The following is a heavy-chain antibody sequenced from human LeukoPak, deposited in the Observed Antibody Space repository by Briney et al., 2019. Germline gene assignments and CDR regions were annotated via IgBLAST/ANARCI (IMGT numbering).Heavy chain of an antibody. D-gene: IGHD1-26*01. V-gene: IGHV3-7*01. CDR2: IKQDGSEK. Sequence: GGSLRLSCAASGFTFSTYWTSWVRQAPGKGLEWVANIKQDGSEKYYVDSVKGRFTISRDNAKNSLYLQMNSLRAEDTAVYYCARGNGNYYIYWGQGTLVTVSS. J-gene: IGHJ4*02. CDR1: GFTFSTYW. CDR3: ARGNGNYYIY.